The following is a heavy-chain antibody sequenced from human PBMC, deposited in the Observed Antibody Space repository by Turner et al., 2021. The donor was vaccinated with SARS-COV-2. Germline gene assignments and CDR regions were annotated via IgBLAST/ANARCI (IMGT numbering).Heavy chain of an antibody. V-gene: IGHV3-30*18. J-gene: IGHJ4*02. D-gene: IGHD3-10*01. Sequence: QVQLVESGGGVVQPGRSLRPSCAASGFTFSSYGMHWVRQAPGKGLEWVAIISYDGSNKYYADSVKGRFTISRDNSKNTLYLQMNSLRAEDTAVYYCAKVIGEYYYGSGYDYWGQGTLVTVSS. CDR1: GFTFSSYG. CDR3: AKVIGEYYYGSGYDY. CDR2: ISYDGSNK.